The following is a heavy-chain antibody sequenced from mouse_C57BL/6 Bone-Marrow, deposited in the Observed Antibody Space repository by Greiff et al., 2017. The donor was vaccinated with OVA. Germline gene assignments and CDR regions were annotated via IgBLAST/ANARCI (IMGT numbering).Heavy chain of an antibody. CDR1: GFTFSSYG. D-gene: IGHD2-12*01. V-gene: IGHV5-6*02. CDR2: ISSGGSYT. Sequence: EVKLVESGGDLVKPGGSLKLSCAASGFTFSSYGMSWVRQTPDKRLEWVATISSGGSYTYYPDSVKGRFTISRDNAKNTLYLQMSSLKSEDTAMYYCAREKSYDRGYYYAMDYWVKEPQSPSPQ. CDR3: AREKSYDRGYYYAMDY. J-gene: IGHJ4*01.